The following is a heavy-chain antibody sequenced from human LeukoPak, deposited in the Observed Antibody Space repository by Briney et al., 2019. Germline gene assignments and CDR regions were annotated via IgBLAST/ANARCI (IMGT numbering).Heavy chain of an antibody. D-gene: IGHD2-15*01. Sequence: GGSLRLSCAASGFTVRTNYMSSVRQAPGKGLEWVSVLFGGRSTYYADSVKGRFTISRDDSKNTLFLQMNSVRAEDTAVYYCARGVDSAYAFDFWGQGNLVTVSS. CDR1: GFTVRTNY. V-gene: IGHV3-53*01. J-gene: IGHJ4*02. CDR3: ARGVDSAYAFDF. CDR2: LFGGRST.